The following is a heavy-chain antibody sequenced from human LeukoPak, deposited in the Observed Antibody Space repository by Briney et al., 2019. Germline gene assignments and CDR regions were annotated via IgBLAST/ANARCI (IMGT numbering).Heavy chain of an antibody. J-gene: IGHJ4*02. D-gene: IGHD2-15*01. CDR1: GFTFSHFW. V-gene: IGHV3-7*01. CDR2: IKKTGSET. Sequence: GGSLRLSCAASGFTFSHFWMSWVRQAPGKGLEWVAYIKKTGSETYYVDSVKGRFTITRDNTRNSLFLQMYSQRAEDTAVYFCAREDGYCSGGNCYSYFDSWGQGTLVTVSS. CDR3: AREDGYCSGGNCYSYFDS.